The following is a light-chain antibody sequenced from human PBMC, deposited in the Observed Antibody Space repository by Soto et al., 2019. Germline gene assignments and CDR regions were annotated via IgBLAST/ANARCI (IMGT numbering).Light chain of an antibody. Sequence: QLVLTQSSSASASLGSSVKLTCTLSSGHSGYIIAWHQQQPGKAPRYLMKLEGSGSYNKGSGVPDRFSGSSPGADRYLTISNLHFEDEADYYCETWDSKTRVFAGGTKVTVL. CDR3: ETWDSKTRV. V-gene: IGLV4-60*02. J-gene: IGLJ3*02. CDR1: SGHSGYI. CDR2: LEGSGSY.